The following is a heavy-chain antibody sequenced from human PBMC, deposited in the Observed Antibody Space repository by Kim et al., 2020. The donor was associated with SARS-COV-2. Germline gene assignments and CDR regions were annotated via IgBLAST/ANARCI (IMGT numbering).Heavy chain of an antibody. V-gene: IGHV1-69*13. CDR2: IIPIFGTA. CDR3: ARARDQYQLLNYYYYGMDV. Sequence: SVKVSCKASGGTFSSYAISWVRQAPGQGLEWMGGIIPIFGTANYAQKFQGRVTITADESTSTAYMELSSLRSEDTAVYYCARARDQYQLLNYYYYGMDVWGQGTTVTVSS. CDR1: GGTFSSYA. J-gene: IGHJ6*02. D-gene: IGHD2-2*01.